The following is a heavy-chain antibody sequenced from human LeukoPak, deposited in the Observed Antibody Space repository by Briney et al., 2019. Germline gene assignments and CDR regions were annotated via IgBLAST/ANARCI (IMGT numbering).Heavy chain of an antibody. Sequence: SETLSLTCTVSGGSFSSYYWSWIRQPPGKGLEWIGYIFCSGSTNYNPSLKSRVTISVDTSKTQFSLKVSSVTAADTAVYYCARHWLDSGTPDRFDYWGQGTLVTVSS. CDR1: GGSFSSYY. CDR2: IFCSGST. V-gene: IGHV4-59*08. D-gene: IGHD3-10*01. J-gene: IGHJ4*02. CDR3: ARHWLDSGTPDRFDY.